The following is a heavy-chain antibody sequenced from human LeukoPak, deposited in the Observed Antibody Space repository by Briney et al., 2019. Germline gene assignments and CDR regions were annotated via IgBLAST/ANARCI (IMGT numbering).Heavy chain of an antibody. CDR2: ISWNSGSI. J-gene: IGHJ4*02. CDR3: AKDYRSGSYYGSVNFVY. CDR1: GFTFSSYA. D-gene: IGHD3-10*01. Sequence: GGSLRLSCAASGFTFSSYAMTWVRQAPGKGLEWVSGISWNSGSIGYADSVKGRFTISRDNAKNSLYLQMNSLRADDTALYYCAKDYRSGSYYGSVNFVYWGQGTLVTVSS. V-gene: IGHV3-9*01.